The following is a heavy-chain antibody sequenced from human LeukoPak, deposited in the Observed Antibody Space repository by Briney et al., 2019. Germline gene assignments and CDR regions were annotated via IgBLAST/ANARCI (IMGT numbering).Heavy chain of an antibody. V-gene: IGHV1-8*01. CDR3: ARVKRAGYSSSWHPYYFDY. J-gene: IGHJ4*02. CDR1: GYTFTSYD. D-gene: IGHD6-13*01. CDR2: MNPNSGNT. Sequence: ASVKVSCKASGYTFTSYDINWVRQATGQGLEWMGWMNPNSGNTGYAQKFQGRVTMTRNTSISTAYMELSSLRSEDTAVYYCARVKRAGYSSSWHPYYFDYWGQGTLVTVSS.